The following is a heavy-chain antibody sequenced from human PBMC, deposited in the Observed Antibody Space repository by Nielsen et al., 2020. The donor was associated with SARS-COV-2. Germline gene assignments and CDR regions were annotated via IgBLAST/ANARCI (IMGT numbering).Heavy chain of an antibody. J-gene: IGHJ4*02. CDR3: AKSSGYYSFLFDY. D-gene: IGHD3-22*01. CDR1: GFTFDNYA. CDR2: IKRSGGST. V-gene: IGHV3-23*01. Sequence: GESLKISCAASGFTFDNYAMTWVRQAQGKGLEWVSVIKRSGGSTYYADSVKGRFTISRDNSKNTLYLQMNSLRAEDTAVYYCAKSSGYYSFLFDYWGQGTLVTVSS.